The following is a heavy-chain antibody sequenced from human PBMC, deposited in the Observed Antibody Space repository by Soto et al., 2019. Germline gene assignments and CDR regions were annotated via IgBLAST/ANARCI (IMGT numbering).Heavy chain of an antibody. CDR1: GGSISSSSYY. V-gene: IGHV4-39*01. CDR3: ARPRTDIVVVPAANVGYYYYMDV. J-gene: IGHJ6*03. D-gene: IGHD2-2*01. CDR2: IYYSGST. Sequence: SETLSLTCTVSGGSISSSSYYWGWIRQPPGKGLEWIGSIYYSGSTYYNPSLKGRVTISVETSKNQFSLKLSSVTAADTAVYYCARPRTDIVVVPAANVGYYYYMDVWGKGTTVTVSS.